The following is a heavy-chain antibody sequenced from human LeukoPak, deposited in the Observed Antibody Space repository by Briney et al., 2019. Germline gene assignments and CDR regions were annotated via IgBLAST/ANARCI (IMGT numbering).Heavy chain of an antibody. J-gene: IGHJ5*02. D-gene: IGHD2-21*02. V-gene: IGHV3-30*01. CDR3: ARDSDIVVVTAIPWFDP. CDR2: ISYDGSNK. Sequence: PGGSLRLSCAASGFTFSSYAMHWVHQAPGKGLEWVAVISYDGSNKYYADSVKGRFTISRDNSKNTLYLQMNSLRAEDTAVYYCARDSDIVVVTAIPWFDPWGQGTLDTVSS. CDR1: GFTFSSYA.